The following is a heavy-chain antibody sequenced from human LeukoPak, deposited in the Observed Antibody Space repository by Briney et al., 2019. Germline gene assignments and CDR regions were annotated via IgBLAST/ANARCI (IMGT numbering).Heavy chain of an antibody. V-gene: IGHV4-59*01. J-gene: IGHJ5*02. CDR2: IYYSGST. D-gene: IGHD3-10*01. Sequence: SETLSLTCTVSGGSISSYFWSWIRQPPGKGLQWIGYIYYSGSTIYNPSLKSRVTISVDTSKNQFSLKLSSVIAADTAVYYCARAVRDRGVILPWFDPWGQGTLVTVSS. CDR3: ARAVRDRGVILPWFDP. CDR1: GGSISSYF.